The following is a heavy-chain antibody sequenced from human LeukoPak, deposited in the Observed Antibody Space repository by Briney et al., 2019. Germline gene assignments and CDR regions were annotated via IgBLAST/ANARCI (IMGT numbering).Heavy chain of an antibody. CDR2: ISWNSGSI. Sequence: PGRSLRLSCAASGFTFDDYAMHWVRQAPGKGLEWVSGISWNSGSIGYADSVKGRFTISRDNAKNSLYLQMNSLRAEDTALYYFAKAGTTGYNWFDPWGQGTLVTVSS. CDR1: GFTFDDYA. CDR3: AKAGTTGYNWFDP. J-gene: IGHJ5*02. D-gene: IGHD1-7*01. V-gene: IGHV3-9*01.